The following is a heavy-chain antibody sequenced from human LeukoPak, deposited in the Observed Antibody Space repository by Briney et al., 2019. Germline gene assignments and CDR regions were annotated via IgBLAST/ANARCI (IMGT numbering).Heavy chain of an antibody. J-gene: IGHJ1*01. V-gene: IGHV3-23*01. CDR3: AMGATSWSGYSFPKIFQH. CDR1: GFTLSSYA. CDR2: VDGGGGGT. Sequence: GGSLRLSCAASGFTLSSYAMTWVRQAPGRGLEWVSSVDGGGGGTYYADSVKGRFTISRDNSKDTLYLQMNSLRAEDTAVYYCAMGATSWSGYSFPKIFQHWGRGTLVTVSS. D-gene: IGHD3-3*01.